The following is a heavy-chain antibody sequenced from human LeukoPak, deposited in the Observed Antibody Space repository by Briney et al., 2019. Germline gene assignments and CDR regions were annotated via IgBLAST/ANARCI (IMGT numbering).Heavy chain of an antibody. CDR2: INHSGSH. CDR1: GGSFRGYY. J-gene: IGHJ4*02. V-gene: IGHV4-34*01. D-gene: IGHD6-19*01. Sequence: SETLFLTSAVHGGSFRGYYWSSIRQPPGKGQERNEEINHSGSHNFRPSLKSRVTIAVDTSKNQCSLKLSSVTAADTAVYYWASCAGDSCGWYVDYWGQGTLVTVSS. CDR3: ASCAGDSCGWYVDY.